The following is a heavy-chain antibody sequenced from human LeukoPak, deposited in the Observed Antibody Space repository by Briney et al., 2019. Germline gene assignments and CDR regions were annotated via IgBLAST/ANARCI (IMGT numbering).Heavy chain of an antibody. CDR2: IYPGDSDT. CDR1: GYSFTSYW. J-gene: IGHJ3*02. V-gene: IGHV5-51*01. D-gene: IGHD3-22*01. Sequence: GESLKISCKGSGYSFTSYWIGWVRQMPGKGLEWMGIIYPGDSDTRYSPSFQGQVTISADKSISTAYLQWSSLKASDTAMYYCASNYYDSSGRWAFDTWGQGTMVTVSS. CDR3: ASNYYDSSGRWAFDT.